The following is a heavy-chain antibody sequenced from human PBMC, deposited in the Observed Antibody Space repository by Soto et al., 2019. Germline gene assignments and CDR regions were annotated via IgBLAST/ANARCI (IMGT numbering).Heavy chain of an antibody. V-gene: IGHV1-46*01. CDR3: ARDKPFSAGY. D-gene: IGHD3-3*02. CDR2: INPSGGGT. Sequence: QVQLVQSGTGVKKPGASVKVSCKASGYTFLDFYIHWVRQAPGQGLEWMGFINPSGGGTTHAQQFQGRLTMTRDTSTSTVYMELISLRSEDTAIYYCARDKPFSAGYWGQGTLVT. J-gene: IGHJ4*02. CDR1: GYTFLDFY.